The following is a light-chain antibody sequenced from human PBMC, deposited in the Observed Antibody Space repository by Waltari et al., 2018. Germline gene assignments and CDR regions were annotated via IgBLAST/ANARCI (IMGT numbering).Light chain of an antibody. V-gene: IGLV2-14*01. CDR1: DSDVGAYDF. J-gene: IGLJ1*01. Sequence: QSALTQPASVSGSPGQSITISCSGTDSDVGAYDFVSWYQQHPGKAPHLIIYEVSNRPSGRSIRFSASNSCNTAVPTISGLQAEDEADYYCSSYTPSSAPGVFGTGTRVTVL. CDR2: EVS. CDR3: SSYTPSSAPGV.